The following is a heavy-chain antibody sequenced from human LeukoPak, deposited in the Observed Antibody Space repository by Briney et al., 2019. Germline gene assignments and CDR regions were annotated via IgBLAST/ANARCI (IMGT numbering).Heavy chain of an antibody. CDR3: ARDLDIVVVVAAYPDY. J-gene: IGHJ4*02. Sequence: GASVKVSCKASGYTFTSYYMHWVRQAPGQGLEWMGIINPSGGSTTYAQKFQGRVTMTRDTSTSTVYMELSSLRSEDTAVYYCARDLDIVVVVAAYPDYWGQGTLVTVSS. V-gene: IGHV1-46*01. CDR2: INPSGGST. D-gene: IGHD2-15*01. CDR1: GYTFTSYY.